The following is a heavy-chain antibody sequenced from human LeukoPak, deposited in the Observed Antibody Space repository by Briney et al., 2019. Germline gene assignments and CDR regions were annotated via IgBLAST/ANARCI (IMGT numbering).Heavy chain of an antibody. CDR3: AKDPSGSYPNNWFDP. J-gene: IGHJ5*02. CDR1: GFTFSSYG. V-gene: IGHV3-30*02. Sequence: GGSLRLSCAASGFTFSSYGMHWVRQAPGKGLEWVAFIRYDGSNKYYADSVKGRFTISRDNSKNTLYLQMNSLRAEDTAVYYCAKDPSGSYPNNWFDPWGQGTLVTVSS. D-gene: IGHD1-26*01. CDR2: IRYDGSNK.